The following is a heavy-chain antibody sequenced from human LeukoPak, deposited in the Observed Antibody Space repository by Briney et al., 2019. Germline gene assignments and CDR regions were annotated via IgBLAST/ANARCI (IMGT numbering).Heavy chain of an antibody. CDR1: GYNFTSSW. V-gene: IGHV5-51*01. Sequence: GESLKISCKGSGYNFTSSWISWVRQMPGKGLEWMGIIYPGDSDTRYSPSFQGQVTISADKSISTAYLQWSSLKASDTAMYYCATYSSSEVYYYYGMDVWGQGTTVTVSS. CDR2: IYPGDSDT. CDR3: ATYSSSEVYYYYGMDV. J-gene: IGHJ6*02. D-gene: IGHD6-6*01.